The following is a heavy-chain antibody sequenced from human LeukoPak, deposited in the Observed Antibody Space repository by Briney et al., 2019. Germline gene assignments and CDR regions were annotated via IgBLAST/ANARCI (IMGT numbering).Heavy chain of an antibody. Sequence: GESLKISCKGSGYSFTSYWIGWVRQMPGKGLEWMGIIYPGDSDTRYSPSLQGQVTISADKSISTAYLQWSSLKASDTAMYYCARHRGYYDILTGYWPTGMDVWGQGTTVTVSS. D-gene: IGHD3-9*01. CDR2: IYPGDSDT. V-gene: IGHV5-51*01. CDR1: GYSFTSYW. J-gene: IGHJ6*02. CDR3: ARHRGYYDILTGYWPTGMDV.